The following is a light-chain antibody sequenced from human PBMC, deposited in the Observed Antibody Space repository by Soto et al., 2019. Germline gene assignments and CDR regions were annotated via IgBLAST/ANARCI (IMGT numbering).Light chain of an antibody. V-gene: IGLV1-44*01. CDR3: AAWDNSLSGVL. Sequence: QSVLAQPPSASGPPGQRVTIFCSGSSSSIGSNTVNWYQQLPGTAPKLLIYSNNQRPSGVPDRFSGSKSGTSASLAIRGLQSEDEADYYCAAWDNSLSGVLFGGGTKLTVL. CDR2: SNN. CDR1: SSSIGSNT. J-gene: IGLJ2*01.